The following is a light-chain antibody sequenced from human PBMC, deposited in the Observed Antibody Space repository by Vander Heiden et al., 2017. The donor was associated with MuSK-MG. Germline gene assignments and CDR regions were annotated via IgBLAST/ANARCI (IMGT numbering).Light chain of an antibody. V-gene: IGKV1-5*03. CDR3: QHDFTYPYT. CDR2: RAS. Sequence: DIQMTQSPSTLSASVGDSVTITCRASQSIGRSLAWFQQKPGRAPKLLIYRASSLESGVPSNFSGGGSGTDFTLTISSLQPDDFATYYCQHDFTYPYTFGQGTKLGIK. J-gene: IGKJ2*01. CDR1: QSIGRS.